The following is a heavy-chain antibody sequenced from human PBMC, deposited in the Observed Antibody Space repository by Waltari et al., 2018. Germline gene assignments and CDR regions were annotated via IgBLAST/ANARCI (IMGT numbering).Heavy chain of an antibody. V-gene: IGHV3-30*18. J-gene: IGHJ6*03. D-gene: IGHD1-26*01. CDR3: AKVRELLLYYYYYMDV. CDR1: GFTFSSYG. CDR2: ISYDGSNK. Sequence: QVQLVESGGGVVQPGRSLRLSCAASGFTFSSYGMHWVRQAPGKGLEWVAVISYDGSNKYYVDSVKGRFTISRDNSKNTLYLQMNSLRAEDTAVYYCAKVRELLLYYYYYMDVWGKGTTVTVSS.